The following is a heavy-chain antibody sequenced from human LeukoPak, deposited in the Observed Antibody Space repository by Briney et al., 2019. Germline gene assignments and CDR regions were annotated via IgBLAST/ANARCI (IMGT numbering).Heavy chain of an antibody. CDR3: AKDSGVVITSNDAFDI. V-gene: IGHV3-23*01. J-gene: IGHJ3*02. Sequence: PGGSLRLSCAASGFTFSSYAMSWVRQAPGKGLEGVSAISGRGGSTYYADSVKGRFTISRDNSKNTLYLQMNSLRAEDTAVYYCAKDSGVVITSNDAFDIWGQGTMVTVSS. CDR1: GFTFSSYA. D-gene: IGHD3-22*01. CDR2: ISGRGGST.